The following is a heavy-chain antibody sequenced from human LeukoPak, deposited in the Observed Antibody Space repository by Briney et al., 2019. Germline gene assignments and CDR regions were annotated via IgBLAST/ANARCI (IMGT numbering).Heavy chain of an antibody. CDR3: ARELYYYDSSGSEFGY. CDR2: ISYDGSNK. D-gene: IGHD3-22*01. V-gene: IGHV3-30-3*01. J-gene: IGHJ4*02. CDR1: GFTFSSYA. Sequence: GGSLRLSCAASGFTFSSYAMHWVRRAPGKGLEWVAVISYDGSNKYYADSVKGRFTISRDNSKNTLYLQMNSLRAEDTAVYYCARELYYYDSSGSEFGYWGQGTLVTVSS.